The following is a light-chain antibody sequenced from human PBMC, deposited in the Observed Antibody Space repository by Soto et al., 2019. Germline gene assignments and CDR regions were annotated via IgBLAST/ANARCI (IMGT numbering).Light chain of an antibody. J-gene: IGKJ1*01. Sequence: DIPMTQSPSTLSGSVGDRVTITCRASQTISSWLAWYQQKPGKAPKLLIYKAYTLKSGVQSRFSGSGSGTEFTLTIRSLQPDDFATYYCQHYNSYSEAFGQGTQLEIK. CDR3: QHYNSYSEA. CDR1: QTISSW. V-gene: IGKV1-5*03. CDR2: KAY.